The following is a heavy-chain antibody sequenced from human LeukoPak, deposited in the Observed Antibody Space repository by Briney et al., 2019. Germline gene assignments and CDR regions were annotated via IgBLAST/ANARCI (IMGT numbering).Heavy chain of an antibody. J-gene: IGHJ4*02. V-gene: IGHV3-23*01. D-gene: IGHD1-26*01. CDR3: AKDGSSNPADN. CDR1: GFAFSSYD. Sequence: GGSLRLSCAASGFAFSSYDMNWVRQAPGRGLEWVSGISGSGGRTYYADSVKGRFTISRDNSKNTLYLQMNSLRAEDTAVYYCAKDGSSNPADNWGQGTLVTVSS. CDR2: ISGSGGRT.